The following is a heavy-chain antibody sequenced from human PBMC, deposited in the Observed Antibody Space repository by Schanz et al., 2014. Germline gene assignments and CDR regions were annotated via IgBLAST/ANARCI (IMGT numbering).Heavy chain of an antibody. CDR2: ITPTLGKV. J-gene: IGHJ4*02. V-gene: IGHV1-69*08. CDR3: ARDPQYYYGSGRGY. Sequence: QVQLVQSGAEVKKPGSSVKVSCKASGGTFRSYTVSWVRQAPGQGLEWMGRITPTLGKVDYAQKFQGRVTITADISTSTAYMELISLTSEYTAVYYCARDPQYYYGSGRGYWGQGTLVTVST. CDR1: GGTFRSYT. D-gene: IGHD3-10*01.